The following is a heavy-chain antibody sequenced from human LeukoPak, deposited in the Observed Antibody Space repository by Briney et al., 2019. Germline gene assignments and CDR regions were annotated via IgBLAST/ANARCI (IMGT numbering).Heavy chain of an antibody. CDR1: GGSVSSGDYY. CDR3: ARRRGNTSGFQGYYFDY. V-gene: IGHV4-31*03. Sequence: SETLSLTCTVSGGSVSSGDYYWSWIRQLPGKGLEWIGYIYYSGSTYYNPSLKSRLTMSVDTSKNQFSLKLSSVTAADTAVYYCARRRGNTSGFQGYYFDYWGQGTLVTVSS. CDR2: IYYSGST. J-gene: IGHJ4*02. D-gene: IGHD6-19*01.